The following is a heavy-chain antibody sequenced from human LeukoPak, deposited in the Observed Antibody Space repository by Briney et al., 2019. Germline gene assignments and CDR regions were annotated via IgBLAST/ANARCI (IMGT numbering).Heavy chain of an antibody. Sequence: GASVTVSSKASGYTFTSYDINWVRQATGQGLEWMVWMNPNSGNTGYAQKFQGRVTMTRNTSISTAYMELSSLRSEDTAVYYCARGQGCSGGSCYSYYYYYYGMDVWGQGTTVTVSS. CDR1: GYTFTSYD. CDR2: MNPNSGNT. V-gene: IGHV1-8*01. CDR3: ARGQGCSGGSCYSYYYYYYGMDV. D-gene: IGHD2-15*01. J-gene: IGHJ6*02.